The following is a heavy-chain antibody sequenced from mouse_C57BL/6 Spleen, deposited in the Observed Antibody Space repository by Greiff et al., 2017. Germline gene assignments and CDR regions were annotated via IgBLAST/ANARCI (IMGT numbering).Heavy chain of an antibody. J-gene: IGHJ2*01. CDR3: ARRGSSYCYFDC. D-gene: IGHD1-1*01. V-gene: IGHV1-54*01. Sequence: QVQLKESGAELVRPGTSVKVSCKASGYSFTNYLIEWVKQRPGQGLEWIGVINPGSGGTNYNEKFKGKATLTADKSSSTAYMQLSSLTSEDSAVYFCARRGSSYCYFDCWGQGTTLTVSS. CDR2: INPGSGGT. CDR1: GYSFTNYL.